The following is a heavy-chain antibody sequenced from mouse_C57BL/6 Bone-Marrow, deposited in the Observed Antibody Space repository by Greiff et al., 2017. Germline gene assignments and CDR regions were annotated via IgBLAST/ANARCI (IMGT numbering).Heavy chain of an antibody. CDR1: GFTFSSYA. Sequence: VQLKESGGGLVKPGGSLKLSCAASGFTFSSYAMSWVRQTPEKRLEWVATISDGGSYTYYPDNVKGRFTISRDNAKNNLYLQMSHLKSEDTAMYYCARDQGYYGSSFDYWGQGTTLTVSS. D-gene: IGHD1-1*01. V-gene: IGHV5-4*01. CDR2: ISDGGSYT. J-gene: IGHJ2*01. CDR3: ARDQGYYGSSFDY.